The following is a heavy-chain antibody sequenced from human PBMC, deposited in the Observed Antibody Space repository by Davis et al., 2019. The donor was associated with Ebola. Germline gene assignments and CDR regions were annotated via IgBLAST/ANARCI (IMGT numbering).Heavy chain of an antibody. Sequence: AASVKVSCKASGYTFKNSAISWVRQAPGQGLEWLGWISAYNGNTAYAQILQGRVTTTTDTSTSTAYMELRSLRSDDTAVYFCARDIGYSFGSGSYSKFDYWGQGTLVTVSS. CDR1: GYTFKNSA. CDR2: ISAYNGNT. D-gene: IGHD3-10*01. J-gene: IGHJ4*02. CDR3: ARDIGYSFGSGSYSKFDY. V-gene: IGHV1-18*01.